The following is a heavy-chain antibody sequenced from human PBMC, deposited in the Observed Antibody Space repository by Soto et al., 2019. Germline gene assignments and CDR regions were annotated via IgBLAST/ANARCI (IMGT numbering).Heavy chain of an antibody. V-gene: IGHV4-34*02. J-gene: IGHJ4*02. CDR2: INHRGRT. CDR1: GGPFSDYF. Sequence: QVQLQQWGAGLLKPSETLSLTCAVYGGPFSDYFWTWIRQSPGKGLEWIGDINHRGRTSYNPSLKSRVTISLDTSKNQFSLSLSSVTAADTAVYYCARILVGAFDFWGQGALVTVSS. D-gene: IGHD1-26*01. CDR3: ARILVGAFDF.